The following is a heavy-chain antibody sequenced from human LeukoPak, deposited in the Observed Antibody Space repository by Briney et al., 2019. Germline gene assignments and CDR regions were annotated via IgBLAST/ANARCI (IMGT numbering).Heavy chain of an antibody. CDR1: GFTFSSYS. D-gene: IGHD3-10*01. V-gene: IGHV3-21*01. CDR3: ARDLYYYGSGSYVPGLPDY. Sequence: PGGSLRLSCAASGFTFSSYSMNWVRQAPGKGLEWVSSISTSSSFMYYADSVKGRFTISRDNAKNSLYVQMNSLRAEDTAVYYCARDLYYYGSGSYVPGLPDYWGQGTLVTVSS. CDR2: ISTSSSFM. J-gene: IGHJ4*02.